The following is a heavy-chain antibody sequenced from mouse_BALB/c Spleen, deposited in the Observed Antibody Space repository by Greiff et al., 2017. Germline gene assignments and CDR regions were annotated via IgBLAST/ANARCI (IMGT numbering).Heavy chain of an antibody. Sequence: EVKLVESGGDLVKPGGSLKLSCAASGFTFSSYGMSWVRQTPDKRLEWVATISSGGSYTYYPASVKGRCTISRDNAKNTLYLQMSSLKYEDTAMYYCTRTFYGRAMDYWGQGTSVTVSS. CDR2: ISSGGSYT. CDR3: TRTFYGRAMDY. J-gene: IGHJ4*01. CDR1: GFTFSSYG. D-gene: IGHD2-10*01. V-gene: IGHV5-6*02.